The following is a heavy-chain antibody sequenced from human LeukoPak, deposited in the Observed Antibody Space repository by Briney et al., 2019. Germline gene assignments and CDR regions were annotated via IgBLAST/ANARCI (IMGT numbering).Heavy chain of an antibody. J-gene: IGHJ4*02. D-gene: IGHD1-1*01. CDR2: IYHSGRT. V-gene: IGHV4-30-2*01. CDR3: AREIGYGSIDY. Sequence: SQTLSLTCAVSGGSISSGGYSWSWIRPPPGKGLEWSGYIYHSGRTYYNPSLKGRATISEDTTKKQFSLKLSSVTAAKTGVYYCAREIGYGSIDYWGQGTLATVSS. CDR1: GGSISSGGYS.